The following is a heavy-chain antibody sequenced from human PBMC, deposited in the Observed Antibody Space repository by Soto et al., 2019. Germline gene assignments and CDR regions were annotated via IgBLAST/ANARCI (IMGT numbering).Heavy chain of an antibody. Sequence: GGSLRLSCAASGFTFSSYAMSWVRQAPGKGLEWVSAISGSGGSTYYADSGKGRFTISRDNSKNTLFLQTNSLRAEDTAVYYCANPPHSGSYLIGWLDYYYGMDVWGQGTTVTVSS. J-gene: IGHJ6*02. CDR2: ISGSGGST. D-gene: IGHD1-26*01. CDR3: ANPPHSGSYLIGWLDYYYGMDV. V-gene: IGHV3-23*01. CDR1: GFTFSSYA.